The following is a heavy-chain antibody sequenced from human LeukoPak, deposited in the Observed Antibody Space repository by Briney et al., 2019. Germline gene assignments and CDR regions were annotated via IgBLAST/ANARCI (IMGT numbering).Heavy chain of an antibody. J-gene: IGHJ6*02. Sequence: SETLSLTCAVYGGSFSGYYWSWIRQPPGKGLEWIGEINHSGSTNYNPSLKSRVTISVDTSKNQFSLKLSSVTAADTAVYYCARASTTYCSSTSCYERYYYYGMDVWGQGTTVTVSS. CDR2: INHSGST. CDR3: ARASTTYCSSTSCYERYYYYGMDV. D-gene: IGHD2-2*01. CDR1: GGSFSGYY. V-gene: IGHV4-34*01.